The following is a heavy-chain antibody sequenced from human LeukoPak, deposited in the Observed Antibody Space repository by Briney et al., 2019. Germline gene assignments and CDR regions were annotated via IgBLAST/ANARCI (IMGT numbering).Heavy chain of an antibody. J-gene: IGHJ4*02. CDR1: GFTFSSYV. CDR3: ARTDDSGRYCDY. Sequence: GGSLRLSCAASGFTFSSYVMSWVRQAPGKGLEWVSGISGSGYAYNADSVKGRLTVSRDNSKNTLYLQMNSLRAEDSAVYYCARTDDSGRYCDYWGQGTLVIVSS. D-gene: IGHD1-26*01. CDR2: ISGSGYA. V-gene: IGHV3-23*01.